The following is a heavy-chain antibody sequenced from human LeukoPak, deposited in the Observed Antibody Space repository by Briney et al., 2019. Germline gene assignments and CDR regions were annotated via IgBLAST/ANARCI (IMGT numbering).Heavy chain of an antibody. V-gene: IGHV3-23*01. CDR3: AKDMTTVTTFPYY. CDR1: GFTFSSYA. CDR2: ISGGGGST. J-gene: IGHJ4*02. Sequence: GGSLRLSCAASGFTFSSYAMSWVRQAPGKGLEWVSAISGGGGSTYYADSVKGRFTISRDNTKNTLYLQMNSLRAGDTAVYYCAKDMTTVTTFPYYWGQGTLVTVSS. D-gene: IGHD4-17*01.